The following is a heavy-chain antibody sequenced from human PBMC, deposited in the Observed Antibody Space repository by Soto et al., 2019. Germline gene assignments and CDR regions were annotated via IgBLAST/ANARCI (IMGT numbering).Heavy chain of an antibody. J-gene: IGHJ4*02. Sequence: GGSLRLSCAASGFTFSSYAMSWVRQAPGKGLDWVSGISGSGGSTYYADSVKGRFTISRDNSKNTLYLQMNSLRAEDTAVYYCAKDRPDTIFGVVIALIDYWGQGTLVTVSS. CDR3: AKDRPDTIFGVVIALIDY. CDR1: GFTFSSYA. CDR2: ISGSGGST. V-gene: IGHV3-23*01. D-gene: IGHD3-3*01.